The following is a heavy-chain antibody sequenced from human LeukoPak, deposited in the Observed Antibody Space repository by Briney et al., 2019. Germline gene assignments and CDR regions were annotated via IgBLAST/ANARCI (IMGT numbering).Heavy chain of an antibody. Sequence: PGGSLRLSCAASAFNFSSYWMHWVRQAPGKGLVWVSHISTDGSSTTYADSVKGRFTISRDNAKNTLYLQMNSLRAEDTAVYYCARARRSGYNFPQLYFDSWGQGTLVTVSS. D-gene: IGHD5-24*01. V-gene: IGHV3-74*03. J-gene: IGHJ4*02. CDR1: AFNFSSYW. CDR3: ARARRSGYNFPQLYFDS. CDR2: ISTDGSST.